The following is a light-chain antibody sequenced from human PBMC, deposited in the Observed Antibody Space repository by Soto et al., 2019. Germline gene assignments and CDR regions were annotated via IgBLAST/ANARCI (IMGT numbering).Light chain of an antibody. CDR3: QQYKNSWT. CDR2: GAS. CDR1: QSFSSSY. Sequence: EIVLTQSPGTLSLSPGERATLSCRASQSFSSSYLDWYQQKPGQPPRLLIYGASRRASGIPDRFSGSGSGTDFTLTINKLEAEDFAIYYCQQYKNSWTFGQGTKVDIK. V-gene: IGKV3-20*01. J-gene: IGKJ1*01.